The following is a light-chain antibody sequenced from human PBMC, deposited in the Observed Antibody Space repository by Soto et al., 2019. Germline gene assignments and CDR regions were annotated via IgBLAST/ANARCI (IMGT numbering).Light chain of an antibody. V-gene: IGKV2-28*01. CDR3: MQSLQTPNT. CDR1: QSLLHSRGFIY. Sequence: DIVLTQSPLSLPVTPGEPASISCRSSQSLLHSRGFIYLDWYLQKPGQSPQLLIYFASKRASGVPDRFRGTGSGTDFTLEISTVEAEDIGVYYCMQSLQTPNTFGQGTKLEIK. CDR2: FAS. J-gene: IGKJ2*01.